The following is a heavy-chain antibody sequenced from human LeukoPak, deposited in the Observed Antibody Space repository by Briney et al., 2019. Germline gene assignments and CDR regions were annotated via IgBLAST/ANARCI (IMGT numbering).Heavy chain of an antibody. CDR3: ARRITASHFDC. CDR1: GGSISSSSYY. CDR2: IYYSGST. V-gene: IGHV4-39*01. Sequence: SETLSLTCTVSGGSISSSSYYWGWIRQPPGKGLEWIGSIYYSGSTYYNPSLKSRVTISVDTSKNQFSLKLSSVTAADAAVYYRARRITASHFDCWGQGTLVTVSS. J-gene: IGHJ4*02. D-gene: IGHD3-3*01.